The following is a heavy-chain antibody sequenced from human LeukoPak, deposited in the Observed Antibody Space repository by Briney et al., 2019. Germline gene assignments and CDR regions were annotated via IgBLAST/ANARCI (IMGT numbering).Heavy chain of an antibody. CDR1: GFTFSSYV. V-gene: IGHV3-30*02. J-gene: IGHJ3*02. CDR2: IRYDGSNK. CDR3: AKSTIVGATVDAFDI. D-gene: IGHD1-26*01. Sequence: GGSLRLSCAASGFTFSSYVVHWVRQAPGKGLEWVAFIRYDGSNKYYADSVKVRFTISRDNSKNTLYLQMNSLRAEDTAVYYCAKSTIVGATVDAFDIWGQGTMVTVSS.